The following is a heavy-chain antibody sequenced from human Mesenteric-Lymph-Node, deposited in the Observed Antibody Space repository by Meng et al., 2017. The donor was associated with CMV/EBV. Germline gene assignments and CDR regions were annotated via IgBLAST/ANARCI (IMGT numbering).Heavy chain of an antibody. V-gene: IGHV4-39*01. D-gene: IGHD6-19*01. CDR1: GGSVTSISYY. J-gene: IGHJ6*02. Sequence: SETLSLTCTVSGGSVTSISYYWGWIRQPPGKGLEWIGSIYYSGSTYYNPSLKSRVTISVDTSKNQFSLKLSFVTAADTAVYYCARTYNTGWYVGYYAMDVWGQGTTVTVSS. CDR3: ARTYNTGWYVGYYAMDV. CDR2: IYYSGST.